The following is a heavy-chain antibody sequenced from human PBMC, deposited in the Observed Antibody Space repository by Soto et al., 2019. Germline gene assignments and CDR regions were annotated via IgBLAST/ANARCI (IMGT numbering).Heavy chain of an antibody. J-gene: IGHJ4*02. D-gene: IGHD5-18*01. CDR2: ISYDGSNK. Sequence: QVQLVESGGGVVQPGRSLRLSCAASGFTFSSYGMHWVRQAPGKGLEWVAVISYDGSNKYYADSVKGRFTISRDNSKNTLYLQMNSLRAEDTAVYYCAKRYSYGVDYWGQGTLVTVSS. CDR1: GFTFSSYG. V-gene: IGHV3-30*18. CDR3: AKRYSYGVDY.